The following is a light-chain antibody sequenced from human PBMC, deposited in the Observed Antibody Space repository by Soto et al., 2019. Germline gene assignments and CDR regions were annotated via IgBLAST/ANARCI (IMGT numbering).Light chain of an antibody. CDR1: QNVVTN. V-gene: IGKV3-15*01. CDR3: LQHNYYPLT. CDR2: GAS. J-gene: IGKJ4*01. Sequence: EIVITQSPATLSVSPVERATLSCRASQNVVTNLAWYQQIPGQAPRLLIYGASTRATGIPARFSGSGSGTEFTLTISSLQSEDFAAYYCLQHNYYPLTFGGGTKV.